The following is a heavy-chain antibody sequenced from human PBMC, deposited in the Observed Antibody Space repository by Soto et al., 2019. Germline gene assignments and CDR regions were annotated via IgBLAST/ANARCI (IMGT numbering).Heavy chain of an antibody. Sequence: QITLKESGPTLVKPTQPLTLTCTFSGFSLSTSGVGVGWIRQPPGKALEWLALIYWDDDKRYSPSLKSRLTITKDTSKNQVVLTMTNMDPVDTATYYCAHYSTIFGVVMALAYFDYWGQGTLVTVSS. V-gene: IGHV2-5*02. CDR3: AHYSTIFGVVMALAYFDY. CDR1: GFSLSTSGVG. CDR2: IYWDDDK. J-gene: IGHJ4*02. D-gene: IGHD3-3*01.